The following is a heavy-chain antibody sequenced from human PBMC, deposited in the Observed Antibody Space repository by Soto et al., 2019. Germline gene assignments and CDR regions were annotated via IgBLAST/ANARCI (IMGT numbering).Heavy chain of an antibody. CDR2: ISSNGGST. CDR3: ARDNAEYYDFWSGSGWFDP. Sequence: GGSLRLSCAASGFTFSSYAMHWVRQAPGKGLEYVSAISSNGGSTYYANSVKGRFTISRDNSKNTLYLQMGSLRAEDMAVYYCARDNAEYYDFWSGSGWFDPWGQGTLVTVS. V-gene: IGHV3-64*01. CDR1: GFTFSSYA. J-gene: IGHJ5*02. D-gene: IGHD3-3*01.